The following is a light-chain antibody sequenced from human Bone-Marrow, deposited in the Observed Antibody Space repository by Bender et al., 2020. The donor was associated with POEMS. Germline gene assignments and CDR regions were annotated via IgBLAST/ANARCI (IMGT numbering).Light chain of an antibody. CDR1: SSDVGLYNY. J-gene: IGLJ2*01. V-gene: IGLV2-14*03. CDR2: DVS. Sequence: QSALTQPASVSGSPGQSITISCSGTSSDVGLYNYVSWYQHYPGKAPKLVISDVSNRPSGVSSRFSGSKSGNTASLTVSGLQLEDEADYFCSSSAGTFNLIFGGGTKLTVL. CDR3: SSSAGTFNLI.